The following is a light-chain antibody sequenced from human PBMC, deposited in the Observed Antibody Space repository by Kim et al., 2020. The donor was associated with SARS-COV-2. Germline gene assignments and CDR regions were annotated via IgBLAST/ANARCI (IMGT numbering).Light chain of an antibody. V-gene: IGKV4-1*01. CDR2: SAS. CDR1: QIILYRSDNNNY. J-gene: IGKJ2*03. CDR3: QQYYSSPYS. Sequence: TAAINCQSSQIILYRSDNNNYVAWYQQRAGQPPRLLIYSASTRASGVPYRFSGSGSGTVFTITISILQAEDVAVYYCQQYYSSPYSFGRGTKLEI.